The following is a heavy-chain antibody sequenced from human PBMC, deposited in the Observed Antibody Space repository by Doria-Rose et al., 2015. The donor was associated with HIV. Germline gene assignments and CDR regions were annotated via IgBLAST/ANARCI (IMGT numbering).Heavy chain of an antibody. J-gene: IGHJ4*02. CDR3: ASQWERSSFDY. CDR1: GGTFSSYT. Sequence: QVQLVQSGSEVKNPGSSVKVSCKASGGTFSSYTISWVRQAPGQGLELMGRIIPILDIVNYALRFQGRVTITADESTSTAYMELSSLRSEDTAIYYCASQWERSSFDYWGQGTLVTVSS. V-gene: IGHV1-69*02. CDR2: IIPILDIV. D-gene: IGHD1-26*01.